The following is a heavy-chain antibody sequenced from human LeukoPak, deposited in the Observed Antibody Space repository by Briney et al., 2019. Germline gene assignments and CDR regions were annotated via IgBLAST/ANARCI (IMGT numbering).Heavy chain of an antibody. V-gene: IGHV3-15*01. J-gene: IGHJ4*02. CDR2: MKSKTEGGTT. Sequence: GGSHRLLCAASGLTLSNAWVRGVRRAPREGGEGVGRMKSKTEGGTTDYAAAAKGRFTSSRDDSKNTVYLQLNSLRTEDTSLYYCTTGGGIAGQDIVVVVAATPSDYWGQGTLVTVSS. CDR1: GLTLSNAW. CDR3: TTGGGIAGQDIVVVVAATPSDY. D-gene: IGHD2-15*01.